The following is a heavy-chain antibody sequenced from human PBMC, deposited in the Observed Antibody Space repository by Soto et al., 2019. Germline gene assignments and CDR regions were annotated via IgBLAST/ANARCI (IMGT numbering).Heavy chain of an antibody. J-gene: IGHJ6*02. D-gene: IGHD6-13*01. CDR2: IYPTGEI. V-gene: IGHV4-61*08. Sequence: PEKLSDTYPVSGGSATRSGYSWSWIRPSPGKGLDGIGNIYPTGEINYNPSLQIRVTMSLDMSKNPLSLKLTSVTAADTAVYYCAGDSVIFFLIAGAGTGAVNALDVRCQWTT. CDR3: AGDSVIFFLIAGAGTGAVNALDV. CDR1: GGSATRSGYS.